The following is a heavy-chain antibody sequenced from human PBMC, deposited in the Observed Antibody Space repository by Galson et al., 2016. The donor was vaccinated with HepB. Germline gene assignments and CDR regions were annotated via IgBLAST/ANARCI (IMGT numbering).Heavy chain of an antibody. CDR3: ARDEGFYNGMDV. D-gene: IGHD2-2*02. Sequence: ETLSLTCTVSSDPVTSGTYYWSWVRQSPGKGLGWIGYIHDSGNTNYNPSIKSRVTISRDTSKNQFFLELTSVTAADTAVYYCARDEGFYNGMDVWGQGTTVTVAS. V-gene: IGHV4-61*01. CDR2: IHDSGNT. CDR1: SDPVTSGTYY. J-gene: IGHJ6*02.